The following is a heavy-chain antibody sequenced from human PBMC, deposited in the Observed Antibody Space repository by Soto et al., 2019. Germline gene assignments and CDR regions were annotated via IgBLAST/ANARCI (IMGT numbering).Heavy chain of an antibody. D-gene: IGHD3-3*01. Sequence: PGESLKISCNGSGYSFTNYWINWVRQMPGKGLEWMGRIDPSDSYTNYSPSFQGHVTISADKSISTAFLQWSSLKASDTAMYYCARPSSFTIFGVVTGDFQHWGQGTLVTVSS. CDR2: IDPSDSYT. V-gene: IGHV5-10-1*01. J-gene: IGHJ1*01. CDR1: GYSFTNYW. CDR3: ARPSSFTIFGVVTGDFQH.